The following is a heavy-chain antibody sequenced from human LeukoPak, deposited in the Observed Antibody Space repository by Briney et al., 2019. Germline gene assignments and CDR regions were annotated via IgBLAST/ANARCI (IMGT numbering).Heavy chain of an antibody. CDR1: GFTVSNNY. CDR3: ASLSLGHY. CDR2: IYSGGST. V-gene: IGHV3-53*01. J-gene: IGHJ4*02. D-gene: IGHD6-6*01. Sequence: GGSLRLSCAASGFTVSNNYMSWDRQAPGKGLEWVSVIYSGGSTYYADSVKGRFTISRDTSKNTLSLQMNSLRAEDTAVYYCASLSLGHYWGQGTLVTVSS.